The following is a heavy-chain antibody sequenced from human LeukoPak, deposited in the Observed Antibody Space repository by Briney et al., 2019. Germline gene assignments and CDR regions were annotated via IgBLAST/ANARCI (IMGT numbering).Heavy chain of an antibody. Sequence: SETLSLTCAVSGDSISNHIYYWDWIRQTPGKGLEWIGAVYYTGNAYYNPSLKSRVAISVDTSDNRFSLHLSSVNAADTAIYYCARLRALSGHRGAFDIWGQGTLVTVSS. D-gene: IGHD5/OR15-5a*01. CDR3: ARLRALSGHRGAFDI. J-gene: IGHJ3*02. V-gene: IGHV4-39*01. CDR2: VYYTGNA. CDR1: GDSISNHIYY.